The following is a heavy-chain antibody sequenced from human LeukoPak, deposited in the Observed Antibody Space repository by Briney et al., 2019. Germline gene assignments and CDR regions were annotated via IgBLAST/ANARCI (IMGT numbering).Heavy chain of an antibody. D-gene: IGHD5-18*01. J-gene: IGHJ6*02. Sequence: PGGSLRLSCAASGFTFSSYAMSWVRQAPGKGLEWVSAISGSGGSTYYADPVKGRFTISRDNSKNTLYLQMNSLRAEDTAVYYCAKDVRYSYGQYYYYYYGMDVWGQGTTVTVSS. CDR1: GFTFSSYA. CDR3: AKDVRYSYGQYYYYYYGMDV. V-gene: IGHV3-23*01. CDR2: ISGSGGST.